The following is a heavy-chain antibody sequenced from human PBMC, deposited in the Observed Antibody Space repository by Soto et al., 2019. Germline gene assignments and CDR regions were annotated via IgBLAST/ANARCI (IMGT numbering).Heavy chain of an antibody. D-gene: IGHD1-1*01. CDR3: ARGGSTGPPGHFRVRENYYYYYYMDV. J-gene: IGHJ6*03. Sequence: ASVKVSCKASGYTFTSYGISWVRQAPGQGLEWMGWISAYNGNTNYAQKLQGRVTMTTDTSTSTAYMELRSLRSDDTAVYYCARGGSTGPPGHFRVRENYYYYYYMDVWGKGTTVTVSS. V-gene: IGHV1-18*01. CDR1: GYTFTSYG. CDR2: ISAYNGNT.